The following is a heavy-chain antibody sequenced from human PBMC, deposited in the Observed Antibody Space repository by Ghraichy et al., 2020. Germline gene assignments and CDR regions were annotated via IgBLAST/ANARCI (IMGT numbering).Heavy chain of an antibody. D-gene: IGHD1-1*01. CDR1: GDSMSSGDYY. V-gene: IGHV4-30-4*01. CDR2: IYYSGST. CDR3: ARTTTGYAEYFQH. J-gene: IGHJ1*01. Sequence: LRLSCTVSGDSMSSGDYYWSWIRQPPGKGLEWIGYIYYSGSTYYNPSLKSRVTISVDTSKNQFFLKLTSVTAADTAVYYCARTTTGYAEYFQHWGQGTLVTVSS.